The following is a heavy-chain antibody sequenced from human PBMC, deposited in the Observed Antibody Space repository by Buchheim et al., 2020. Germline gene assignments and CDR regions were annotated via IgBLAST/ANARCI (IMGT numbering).Heavy chain of an antibody. Sequence: QVQLQQWGAGLLKPSETLSLTCAVYGGSFSGYYWSWIRQPPGKGLEWIGEINHSGSTNYNPSLKSRVTISVDTSKNQFSLKLSSVTAADTAVYYCARVFSGYSGYDYERFVDYWGQGTL. CDR2: INHSGST. J-gene: IGHJ4*02. CDR1: GGSFSGYY. V-gene: IGHV4-34*01. D-gene: IGHD5-12*01. CDR3: ARVFSGYSGYDYERFVDY.